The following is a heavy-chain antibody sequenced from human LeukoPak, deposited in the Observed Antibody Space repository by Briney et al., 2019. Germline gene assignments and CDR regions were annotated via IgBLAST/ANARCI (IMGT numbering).Heavy chain of an antibody. CDR3: ATQRNDYGDYFDY. J-gene: IGHJ4*02. CDR1: GYTFTGYY. Sequence: GASVKVSCKASGYTFTGYYMHWVRQAPGQGLKWMGRINPNSGGTNYAQKFQGWVTMTRDTSISTAYMELSRLRSDDTAVYYCATQRNDYGDYFDYWGQGTLVTVSS. CDR2: INPNSGGT. D-gene: IGHD4-17*01. V-gene: IGHV1-2*04.